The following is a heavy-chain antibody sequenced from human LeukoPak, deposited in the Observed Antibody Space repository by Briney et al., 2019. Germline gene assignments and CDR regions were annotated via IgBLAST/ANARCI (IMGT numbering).Heavy chain of an antibody. J-gene: IGHJ4*02. Sequence: ASVKVSCKASGYTFTSYDINWVRQATGQGLEWMGCMNPNSGNTGYAQKFQGRVTMTMNTSISTAYMELSSLRSEDTAVYYCARGGLEYDILTGYSTGYFDYWGQGTLVTVSS. CDR1: GYTFTSYD. CDR2: MNPNSGNT. V-gene: IGHV1-8*01. D-gene: IGHD3-9*01. CDR3: ARGGLEYDILTGYSTGYFDY.